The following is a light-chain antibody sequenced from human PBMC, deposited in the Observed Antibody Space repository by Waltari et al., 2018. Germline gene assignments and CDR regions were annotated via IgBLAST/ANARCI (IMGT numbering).Light chain of an antibody. CDR1: SCSVTGNS. CDR3: QSYDNNIWL. CDR2: DNN. V-gene: IGLV6-57*03. Sequence: NFMLTQSHSVSESPGRTVTISCTRSSCSVTGNSMQWYQQRPGSAPTPVIYDNNQRPSGVPDRFSGSIDRSSNSASLTISGLKTEDEADYYCQSYDNNIWLFGGGTKVTVL. J-gene: IGLJ3*02.